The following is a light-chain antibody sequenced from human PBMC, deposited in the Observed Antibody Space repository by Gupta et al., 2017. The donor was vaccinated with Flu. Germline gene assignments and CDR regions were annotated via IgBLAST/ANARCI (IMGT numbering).Light chain of an antibody. CDR3: SSYTSSSTVV. V-gene: IGLV2-14*01. CDR2: EVS. Sequence: HSALIQPASVSGSPGQSITISRTGTSSDIGGYNYVSWYQQYTAKAHKLMIYEVSNRPSGFTTRFSVSKSGNTASLTISGPQAEDGADYYCSSYTSSSTVVFGGGTKLTVL. J-gene: IGLJ2*01. CDR1: SSDIGGYNY.